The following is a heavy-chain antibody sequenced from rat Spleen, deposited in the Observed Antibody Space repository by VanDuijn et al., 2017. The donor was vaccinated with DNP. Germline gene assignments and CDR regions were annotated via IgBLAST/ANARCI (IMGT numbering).Heavy chain of an antibody. CDR3: TRHRTIMPYYYVMDA. J-gene: IGHJ4*01. CDR1: GFIFSDYA. D-gene: IGHD1-12*01. Sequence: EVQLVESGGGLVQPGKSLKLSCAASGFIFSDYAMAWVRQVPKKGLEWVATLSHDDSSTYYSDSVKGRFSISRDNAKSTLYLQVNSLRSEDTATYYCTRHRTIMPYYYVMDAWGQGASVTVSS. V-gene: IGHV5-17*01. CDR2: LSHDDSST.